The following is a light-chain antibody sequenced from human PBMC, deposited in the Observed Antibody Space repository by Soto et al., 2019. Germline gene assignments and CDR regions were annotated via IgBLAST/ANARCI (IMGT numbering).Light chain of an antibody. V-gene: IGLV2-8*01. CDR3: SSYGGNNNIL. J-gene: IGLJ2*01. CDR2: EVT. CDR1: NNDIGDYNF. Sequence: QSALTQPPSASGSPGQSVTISCTGTNNDIGDYNFVSWYQQHPGKAPKLMIYEVTKWPSGVPARFSGSKSGNAASLTVSGLQAEDEADYYCSSYGGNNNILFGGGTKLTVL.